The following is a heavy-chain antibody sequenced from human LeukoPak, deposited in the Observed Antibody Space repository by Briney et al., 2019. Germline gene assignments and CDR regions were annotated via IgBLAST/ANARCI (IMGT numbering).Heavy chain of an antibody. CDR3: ARHEYSGSYYGLSWFDP. J-gene: IGHJ5*02. CDR2: IYYSGST. D-gene: IGHD1-26*01. CDR1: GGSISSSGYY. Sequence: SETLSLTCTVSGGSISSSGYYWGWIRQPPGKGLEWIASIYYSGSTYYNPSLKSRVTVSVDTSKNQLSLKLSSLTAADTAVYYCARHEYSGSYYGLSWFDPWGQGTLVTVSS. V-gene: IGHV4-39*01.